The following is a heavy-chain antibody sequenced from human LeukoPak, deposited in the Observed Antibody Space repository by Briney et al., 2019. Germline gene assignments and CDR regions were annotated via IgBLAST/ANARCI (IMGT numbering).Heavy chain of an antibody. D-gene: IGHD3-22*01. V-gene: IGHV4-59*01. J-gene: IGHJ4*02. CDR3: ARDDYYDSSGTNDY. CDR1: GGSISSYY. Sequence: SETLSLTCTVSGGSISSYYWSWIRQPPGKGLEWIGYIYYSGSTNYNPSLKSRVTISVDTSKNHFSLKLSSVTAADTAVYYCARDDYYDSSGTNDYWGQGTLVTVSS. CDR2: IYYSGST.